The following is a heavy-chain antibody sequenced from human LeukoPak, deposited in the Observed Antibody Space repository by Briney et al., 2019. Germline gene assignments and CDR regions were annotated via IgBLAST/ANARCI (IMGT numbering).Heavy chain of an antibody. CDR3: AMRWGTGADY. CDR1: GGSISSGDYY. CDR2: IYYSGST. V-gene: IGHV4-30-4*01. Sequence: SQTLSLTCTVSGGSISSGDYYWSWIRQPPGKDLEWDVNIYYSGSTYHNPSLKSRVTISVDTSKNQFSLKLSSVTAADTAVYYCAMRWGTGADYWGQGTLVTVSS. D-gene: IGHD3-16*01. J-gene: IGHJ4*02.